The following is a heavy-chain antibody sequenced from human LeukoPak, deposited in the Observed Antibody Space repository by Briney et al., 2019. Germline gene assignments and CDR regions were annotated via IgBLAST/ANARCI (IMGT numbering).Heavy chain of an antibody. CDR3: ARGGSGNWNAPFDY. V-gene: IGHV3-21*01. CDR1: EFTFSSYS. D-gene: IGHD1-1*01. Sequence: GGSLRLSCAASEFTFSSYSMNWVRQAPGKGLEWVSSISSSSSSIYYADSVKGRFTISRDNAKNSLYLRMNSLRAEDTAVYYCARGGSGNWNAPFDYWGQGTLVTVSS. J-gene: IGHJ4*02. CDR2: ISSSSSSI.